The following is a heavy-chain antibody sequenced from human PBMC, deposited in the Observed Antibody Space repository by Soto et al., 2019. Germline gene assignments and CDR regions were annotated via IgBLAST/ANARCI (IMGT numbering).Heavy chain of an antibody. CDR2: INHSGST. CDR3: ARASYHDKSGHDY. D-gene: IGHD3-22*01. J-gene: IGHJ4*02. CDR1: GGSFSGYY. Sequence: PSETLSLTCAVYGGSFSGYYWSWIRQPPGKGLEWIGEINHSGSTNYNPSLKSRVTISVDTSKNQFSLNLSSVTAADTAVYYCARASYHDKSGHDYWGQGTLVTVSS. V-gene: IGHV4-34*01.